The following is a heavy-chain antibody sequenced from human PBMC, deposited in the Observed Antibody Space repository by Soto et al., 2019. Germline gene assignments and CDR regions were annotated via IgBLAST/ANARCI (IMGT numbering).Heavy chain of an antibody. J-gene: IGHJ6*02. D-gene: IGHD4-4*01. CDR2: IIPIFGTA. Sequence: QVQLVQSGAEVKKPGSSVKVSCKASGGTFSSYAISWVRQAPGQGLEWMGGIIPIFGTANYAQKFQGRVTITADESTSTAYMELSSLRSDDTAVYYCARRWGSNGGNYYYYYGMDVWGQGTTVTVSS. CDR3: ARRWGSNGGNYYYYYGMDV. V-gene: IGHV1-69*01. CDR1: GGTFSSYA.